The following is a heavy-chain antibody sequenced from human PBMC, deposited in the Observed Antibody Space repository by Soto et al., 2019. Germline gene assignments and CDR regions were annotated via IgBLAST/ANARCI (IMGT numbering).Heavy chain of an antibody. V-gene: IGHV1-69*01. D-gene: IGHD6-19*01. J-gene: IGHJ4*02. CDR3: ARDSGAKPRSS. Sequence: QVQLVQSGAEMRRPGSSVKVSCKASGGTFSSYRINWVRQAPGQGLEWVGGIVPIYRTADYAQKFQGRVTITADESARTAYMELRGLKSQDTAVYYCARDSGAKPRSSWGQGTLVTVSS. CDR1: GGTFSSYR. CDR2: IVPIYRTA.